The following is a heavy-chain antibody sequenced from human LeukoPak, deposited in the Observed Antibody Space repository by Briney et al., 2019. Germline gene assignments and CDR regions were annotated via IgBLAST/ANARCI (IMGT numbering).Heavy chain of an antibody. J-gene: IGHJ6*04. V-gene: IGHV4-34*01. CDR1: GGSFSGYY. Sequence: SETLSLTCAVYGGSFSGYYWSWIRQPPGKGLEWIGEINHSGSTNYNPSLKSRVTISVDTSKNQFSLKPSSVTAADTAVYYCARVEAMVRGVDVWGKGTTVTVSS. CDR2: INHSGST. D-gene: IGHD3-10*01. CDR3: ARVEAMVRGVDV.